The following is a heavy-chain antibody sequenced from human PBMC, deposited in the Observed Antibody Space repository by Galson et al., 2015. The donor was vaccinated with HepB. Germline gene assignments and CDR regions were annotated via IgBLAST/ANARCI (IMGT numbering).Heavy chain of an antibody. D-gene: IGHD4-17*01. CDR1: GYTFTSYD. CDR2: MNPNSGNT. CDR3: ARLTTVTTWYYYGMDV. J-gene: IGHJ6*02. V-gene: IGHV1-8*01. Sequence: SVKVSCKASGYTFTSYDINWVRQATGQGLKWMGWMNPNSGNTGYAQKFQGRVTMTRNTSISTAYMELSSLRSEDTAVYYCARLTTVTTWYYYGMDVWGQGTTVTVSS.